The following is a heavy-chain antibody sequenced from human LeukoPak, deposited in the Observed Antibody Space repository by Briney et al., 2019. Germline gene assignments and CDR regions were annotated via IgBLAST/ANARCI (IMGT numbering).Heavy chain of an antibody. CDR1: GGSISSSYYC. CDR3: AAKVVVPAAIHFDY. V-gene: IGHV4-39*01. Sequence: PSETLSLTCTVSGGSISSSYYCWGWIRQPPGKGLEWIGSMYFTGSTYYNPSLKSRVTIPADTSKNQFSLKLSSVTAADTAVYYCAAKVVVPAAIHFDYWGQGTLVTVSS. D-gene: IGHD2-2*01. J-gene: IGHJ4*02. CDR2: MYFTGST.